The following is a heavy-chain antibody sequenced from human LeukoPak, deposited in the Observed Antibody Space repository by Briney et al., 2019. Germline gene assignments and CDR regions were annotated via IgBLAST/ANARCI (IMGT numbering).Heavy chain of an antibody. J-gene: IGHJ4*02. V-gene: IGHV3-23*01. CDR1: GFTFSGYA. Sequence: PGGSLRLPCAASGFTFSGYAMSWVRQAPGKGLEWVSAIIGSGDTTYYAASVKGRLTISRDNSKNTLYLQMNSLRAEDTAVYYCAKVTGGDMITYGGLDYWGQGTLVTVSS. CDR2: IIGSGDTT. D-gene: IGHD3-16*01. CDR3: AKVTGGDMITYGGLDY.